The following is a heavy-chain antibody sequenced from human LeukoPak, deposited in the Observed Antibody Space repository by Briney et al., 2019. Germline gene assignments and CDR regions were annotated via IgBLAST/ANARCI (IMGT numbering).Heavy chain of an antibody. Sequence: SETLSLTCTVSGGSITSSSHHWGWLRQPPGKGLEWIGSIYYSGTTYYKPSLRSRVTISVDTSKDQFYLRLTSVTAADSAMYYCARESSSSPDYWGQGTLVTVSS. J-gene: IGHJ4*02. CDR2: IYYSGTT. D-gene: IGHD6-6*01. CDR3: ARESSSSPDY. CDR1: GGSITSSSHH. V-gene: IGHV4-39*07.